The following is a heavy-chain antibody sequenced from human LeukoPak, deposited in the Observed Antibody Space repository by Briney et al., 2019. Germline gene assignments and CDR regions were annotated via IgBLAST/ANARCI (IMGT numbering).Heavy chain of an antibody. D-gene: IGHD3-16*02. V-gene: IGHV4-30-2*01. CDR2: IYHSGST. CDR1: GGSISSGGYS. Sequence: SETLSLTCAVSGGSISSGGYSWSWIRQPPGKGLEWIGYIYHSGSTYYNPSLKSRVTISVDTSKNQFSLKLSSVTAADTAVYYCARGPMITFGGVIGNFDYWGQGTLVTVSS. CDR3: ARGPMITFGGVIGNFDY. J-gene: IGHJ4*02.